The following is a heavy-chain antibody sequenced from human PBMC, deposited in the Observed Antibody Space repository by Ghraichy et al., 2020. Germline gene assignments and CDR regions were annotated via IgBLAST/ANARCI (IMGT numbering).Heavy chain of an antibody. Sequence: SETLSLTCTVSGGSISSSSYYWGWIRQPPGKGLEWIGSIYYSGSTYYNPSLKSRVTISVDTSKNQFSLKLSSVTAADTAVYYCATRDYGDYGPRWSEYYYYMDVWGKGTTVTVSS. CDR3: ATRDYGDYGPRWSEYYYYMDV. V-gene: IGHV4-39*01. CDR2: IYYSGST. J-gene: IGHJ6*03. D-gene: IGHD4-17*01. CDR1: GGSISSSSYY.